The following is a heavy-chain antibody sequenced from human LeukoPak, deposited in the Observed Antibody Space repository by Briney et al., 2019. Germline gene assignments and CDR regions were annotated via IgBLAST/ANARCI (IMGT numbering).Heavy chain of an antibody. CDR1: GFTFSGHW. V-gene: IGHV3-7*01. J-gene: IGHJ4*02. Sequence: GGSLRLSCAASGFTFSGHWMSWVRQAPGKGLEWVANINQGGSDKYYVDSVKGRFTISRDNANNLLYLQMNSLGGEDTAVYYCTRDRSRAEDDWGQGTLVTVSS. CDR3: TRDRSRAEDD. CDR2: INQGGSDK. D-gene: IGHD1-14*01.